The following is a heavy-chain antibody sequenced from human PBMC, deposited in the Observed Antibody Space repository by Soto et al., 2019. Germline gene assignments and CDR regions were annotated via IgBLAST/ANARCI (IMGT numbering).Heavy chain of an antibody. V-gene: IGHV4-34*01. CDR2: INHSGST. Sequence: QVQLQQWGAGLLKPSETLSLTCAVYGGSFSGYYWSWIRQPPGKGLEWIGQINHSGSTNYNPSLKSGVTISVDTSKNQFSLKLSSVTAADTAVYYCARGAQSWFDPWGQGTLVTVSS. CDR3: ARGAQSWFDP. CDR1: GGSFSGYY. J-gene: IGHJ5*02.